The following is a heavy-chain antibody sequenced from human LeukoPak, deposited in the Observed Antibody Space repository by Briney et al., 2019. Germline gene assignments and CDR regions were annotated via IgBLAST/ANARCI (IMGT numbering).Heavy chain of an antibody. D-gene: IGHD6-13*01. Sequence: PGGSLRLSCAASGFSFSTFDMSWVRQAPGKGLEWVSTIVGDSSKTYYADSVKGRFTISRDNAKNSLYLQMNSLRAEDTAVYYCARDEAAAGRSIDAFDIWGQGTMVTVSS. CDR1: GFSFSTFD. CDR2: IVGDSSKT. V-gene: IGHV3-21*04. CDR3: ARDEAAAGRSIDAFDI. J-gene: IGHJ3*02.